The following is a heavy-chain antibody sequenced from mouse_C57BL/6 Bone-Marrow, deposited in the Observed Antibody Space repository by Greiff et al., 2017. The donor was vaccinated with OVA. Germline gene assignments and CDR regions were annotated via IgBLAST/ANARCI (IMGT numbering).Heavy chain of an antibody. J-gene: IGHJ2*01. CDR1: GYSFPGYY. V-gene: IGHV1-31*01. D-gene: IGHD3-3*01. CDR2: IYPYHGVS. Sequence: VQLQQSGPELVKPGASVKISCKASGYSFPGYYMHWVKPSHGNILDWIGYIYPYHGVSSYNQKFKCKATLTVDKSSSTAYMELRSLTSEDSAVYYCARGTGFDYWGQGTTLTVSS. CDR3: ARGTGFDY.